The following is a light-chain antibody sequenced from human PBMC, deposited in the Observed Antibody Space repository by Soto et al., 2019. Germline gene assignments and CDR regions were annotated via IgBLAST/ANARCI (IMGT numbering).Light chain of an antibody. CDR3: QQYGSSPPWT. J-gene: IGKJ1*01. CDR2: GAY. Sequence: ELVMTQSPATLSVSPGERVTLSCRARQSVSSSYLAWYQQKPGQAPRLLIYGAYSRATGIPDRFSGSVSGTGFTLTISRLEPEDFAVYYCQQYGSSPPWTFGQGTKVDIK. V-gene: IGKV3-20*01. CDR1: QSVSSSY.